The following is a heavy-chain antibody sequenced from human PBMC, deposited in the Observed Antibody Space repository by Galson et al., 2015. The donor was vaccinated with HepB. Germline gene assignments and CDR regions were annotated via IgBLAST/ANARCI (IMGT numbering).Heavy chain of an antibody. D-gene: IGHD2-15*01. Sequence: SLRLSCATSGFTFSDYYMSWIRQAPGKGLEWVSYISSSGNTIYYADSVKGRFTMSRDDAKNSVYLQMNSLRAEDTAVYYCARDLRGSGYEPLGYWGQGTLVTVSS. CDR2: ISSSGNTI. J-gene: IGHJ4*02. CDR1: GFTFSDYY. V-gene: IGHV3-11*01. CDR3: ARDLRGSGYEPLGY.